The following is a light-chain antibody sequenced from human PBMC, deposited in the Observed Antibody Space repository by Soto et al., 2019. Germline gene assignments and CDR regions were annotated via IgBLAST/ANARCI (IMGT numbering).Light chain of an antibody. CDR2: SNN. CDR3: AAWDDSLNGYV. J-gene: IGLJ1*01. V-gene: IGLV1-44*01. CDR1: SSNIGSNT. Sequence: QSVLTQPPSASGTPVQRVTMSCSGSSSNIGSNTVNWYQQLPGTAPKLLIYSNNQRPSGVPDRFSGSKSGTSASLAISGLQSEDEADYYCAAWDDSLNGYVFGTGTKVTVL.